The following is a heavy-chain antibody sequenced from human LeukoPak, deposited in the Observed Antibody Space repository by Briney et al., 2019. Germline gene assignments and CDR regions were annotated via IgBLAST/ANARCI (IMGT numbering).Heavy chain of an antibody. D-gene: IGHD3-16*02. J-gene: IGHJ4*02. Sequence: SETLSLTCTVSGGSISSYYWSWIRQPPGKGLEWIGYIHDSGSTNYNPSLKSRVTISVDTSKNQFSLKLSSVTAADTAVYYCARGSTYYDYVWGSYRHPYYFDYWGQGTLVTVSS. CDR1: GGSISSYY. CDR3: ARGSTYYDYVWGSYRHPYYFDY. V-gene: IGHV4-59*12. CDR2: IHDSGST.